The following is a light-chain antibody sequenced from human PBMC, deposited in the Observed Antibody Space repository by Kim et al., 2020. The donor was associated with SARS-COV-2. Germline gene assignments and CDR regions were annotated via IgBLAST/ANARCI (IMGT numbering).Light chain of an antibody. J-gene: IGKJ5*01. CDR3: QQRKSWPIT. V-gene: IGKV3-11*01. CDR2: DTF. CDR1: QSISNY. Sequence: LSPGDRATPACRASQSISNYLAWYQHKPGQAPRLLIYDTFNGATGIPARFSGSGSGTDFTLTISSLEPEDFAVYYCQQRKSWPITFGQGTRLEIK.